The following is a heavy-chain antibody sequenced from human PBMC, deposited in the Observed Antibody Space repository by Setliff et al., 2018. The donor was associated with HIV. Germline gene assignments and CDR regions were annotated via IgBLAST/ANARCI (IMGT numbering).Heavy chain of an antibody. J-gene: IGHJ4*02. CDR2: ISAYNGNT. CDR1: GYTFTSYG. CDR3: ARDPVAGPFDY. V-gene: IGHV1-18*01. Sequence: GASVKVSCKASGYTFTSYGISWVRQAPGQGLEWIGWISAYNGNTNYAQKFQGRVTMTTDTSTSTAYMELRSLRSDDTAVYYCARDPVAGPFDYWGQGTLVTVPS. D-gene: IGHD6-19*01.